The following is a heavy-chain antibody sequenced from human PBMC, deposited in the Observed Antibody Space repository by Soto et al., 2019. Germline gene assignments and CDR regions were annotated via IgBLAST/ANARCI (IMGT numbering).Heavy chain of an antibody. CDR1: GFTFSRYE. Sequence: HPGGSLRLSCADSGFTFSRYEMNCVGQAPGKGLEWVSYISSSSSTLYYADSVKGRFTISRDNAKNSLYPQMNSLRAEDTAVYYCARGGSGSYFWYFDLWGRGTLVTVSS. CDR2: ISSSSSTL. V-gene: IGHV3-48*03. CDR3: ARGGSGSYFWYFDL. D-gene: IGHD1-26*01. J-gene: IGHJ2*01.